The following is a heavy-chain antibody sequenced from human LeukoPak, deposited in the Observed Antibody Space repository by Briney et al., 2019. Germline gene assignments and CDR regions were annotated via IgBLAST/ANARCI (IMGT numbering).Heavy chain of an antibody. CDR1: GFTFSSYS. J-gene: IGHJ6*02. CDR2: ISSSSSYI. Sequence: PGGSLRLSCAASGFTFSSYSMNWVRQAPGKGLEWVSSISSSSSYIYYADSVKGRFTISRDNAKNSLYLQMNSLRAEDTAVYYCAREPGIAVAEDYYGMDVWGQGTTVTVSS. CDR3: AREPGIAVAEDYYGMDV. V-gene: IGHV3-21*01. D-gene: IGHD6-19*01.